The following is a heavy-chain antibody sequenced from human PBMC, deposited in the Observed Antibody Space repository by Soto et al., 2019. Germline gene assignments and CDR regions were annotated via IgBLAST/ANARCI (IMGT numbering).Heavy chain of an antibody. D-gene: IGHD3-16*01. J-gene: IGHJ3*02. Sequence: QVQLVQSGAEVKKPGSSVKVSCKASGGTFSSYAISWVRQAPGQGLEWMGGIIPIFGTANYAQKFQGRVTITADESTSTAYMGLSSLSSEDTAVYCCASLLGGQWPQKAFDIWGQGTMVTVSS. CDR1: GGTFSSYA. CDR2: IIPIFGTA. CDR3: ASLLGGQWPQKAFDI. V-gene: IGHV1-69*12.